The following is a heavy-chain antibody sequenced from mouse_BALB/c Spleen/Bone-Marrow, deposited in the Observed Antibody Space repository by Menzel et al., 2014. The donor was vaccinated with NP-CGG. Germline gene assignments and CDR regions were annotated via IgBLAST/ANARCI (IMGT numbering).Heavy chain of an antibody. CDR1: GFTFTDYF. V-gene: IGHV7-3*02. CDR3: ASSYALDS. CDR2: IRNKANGYTT. Sequence: EVQGVESGGGLVQPGGSLRLSCATSGFTFTDYFMSWVRQPPGKALEWLGFIRNKANGYTTEYSASVKGRFTISRDNSQSILYLQLSTLRPEDSATCYCASSYALDSWGQGTSVTVSS. J-gene: IGHJ4*01.